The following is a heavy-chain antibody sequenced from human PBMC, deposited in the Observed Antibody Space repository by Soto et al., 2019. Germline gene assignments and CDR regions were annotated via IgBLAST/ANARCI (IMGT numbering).Heavy chain of an antibody. CDR1: GYTFTSYG. J-gene: IGHJ6*02. CDR2: ISAYNGNT. D-gene: IGHD2-15*01. Sequence: QVQLVQSGAEVKKPGASVKVSCKASGYTFTSYGISWVRQAPGQGLEWMGWISAYNGNTNYAQKLQGRVTMTTDTATRTAYMELSSLRSDDTAVYYCARDPARYCSGGSCYSDYYYGMDVWGQGTTVTVSS. CDR3: ARDPARYCSGGSCYSDYYYGMDV. V-gene: IGHV1-18*01.